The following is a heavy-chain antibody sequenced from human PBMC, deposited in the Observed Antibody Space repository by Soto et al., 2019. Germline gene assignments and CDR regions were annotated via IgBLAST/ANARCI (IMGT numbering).Heavy chain of an antibody. V-gene: IGHV3-66*01. CDR1: GFTVSSNY. Sequence: EVQLVESGGGLVQPGGSLRLSCAASGFTVSSNYMSWVRQAPGKGLEWVSVIYSGGSTYYADSVKGRFTSSRDNSKITLYLQVKGLGGEGRAVYYCARADLWGRGTLVTVSS. CDR3: ARADL. J-gene: IGHJ2*01. CDR2: IYSGGST.